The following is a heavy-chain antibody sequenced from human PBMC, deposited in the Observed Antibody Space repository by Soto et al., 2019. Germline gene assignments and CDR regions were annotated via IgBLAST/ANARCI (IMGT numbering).Heavy chain of an antibody. CDR1: YYSITNGYY. D-gene: IGHD2-2*01. CDR2: IYHSGST. CDR3: ARVWIVVVPTAVGVKWFDP. J-gene: IGHJ5*02. Sequence: PSETLSLTCVVSYYSITNGYYWGWIRQPPGKGLEWIGSIYHSGSTFFNPSLKSRVTISVDTSKNQFSLELKSVTAADTAIYYCARVWIVVVPTAVGVKWFDPWGQGTLVTVSS. V-gene: IGHV4-38-2*01.